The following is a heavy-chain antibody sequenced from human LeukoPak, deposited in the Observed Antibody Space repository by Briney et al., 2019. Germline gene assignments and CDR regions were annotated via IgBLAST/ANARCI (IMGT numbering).Heavy chain of an antibody. D-gene: IGHD1-26*01. CDR3: ARGYSGSYLHY. V-gene: IGHV4-39*07. CDR1: GGSISSSSYY. CDR2: IYYSGST. Sequence: SETLSLTCTVSGGSISSSSYYWGWIRQPPGKGLEWIGSIYYSGSTYYNPSLKSRVTISVDTSKNQFSLKLSSVTAADTAVYYCARGYSGSYLHYWGQGTLVTVSS. J-gene: IGHJ4*02.